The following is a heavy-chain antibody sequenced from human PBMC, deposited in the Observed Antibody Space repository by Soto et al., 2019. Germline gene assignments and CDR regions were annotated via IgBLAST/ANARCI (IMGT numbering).Heavy chain of an antibody. Sequence: SETLSLTCTVSGASISSNYWSWIRQPPGKGLECIGYLSYSGSTNYNPSLKSRVIISVDTSRNQFSLKLTSVTATDTAVYYCARETYGDYVGYFDPWGQGIQVTVSS. CDR2: LSYSGST. D-gene: IGHD4-17*01. CDR3: ARETYGDYVGYFDP. J-gene: IGHJ5*02. V-gene: IGHV4-59*08. CDR1: GASISSNY.